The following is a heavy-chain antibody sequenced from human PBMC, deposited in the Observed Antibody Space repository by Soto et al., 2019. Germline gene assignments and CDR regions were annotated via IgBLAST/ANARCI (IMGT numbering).Heavy chain of an antibody. Sequence: QVQLQVWGAGLLKTSETLSLTCGVYGGSLSNYYWSWVRQPPGKGLEWIGEINHSGTINYNPALKSRVTMSIDMSKNQFSLNLISVTAAHTAAYSCATGGVFDFWRGKDDYNYYMYVWGKGTTLTVS. CDR2: INHSGTI. J-gene: IGHJ6*03. V-gene: IGHV4-34*01. CDR1: GGSLSNYY. D-gene: IGHD3-3*01. CDR3: ATGGVFDFWRGKDDYNYYMYV.